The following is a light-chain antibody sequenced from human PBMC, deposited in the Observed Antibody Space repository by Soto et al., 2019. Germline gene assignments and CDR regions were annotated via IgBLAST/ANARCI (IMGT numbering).Light chain of an antibody. J-gene: IGLJ2*01. CDR1: SSDVGAYNY. CDR3: NSFTTSSNLV. CDR2: DVS. Sequence: QSVLTQPASVSGSPGQSFTISCTGTSSDVGAYNYVYWYQHHPGKAPKLMIYDVSNRPSGVSSRFSGSKSGNTASLTLSGIQAEDAADYSCNSFTTSSNLVFGGGTKLTVL. V-gene: IGLV2-14*03.